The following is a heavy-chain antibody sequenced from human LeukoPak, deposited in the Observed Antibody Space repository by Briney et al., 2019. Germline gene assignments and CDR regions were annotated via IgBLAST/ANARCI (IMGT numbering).Heavy chain of an antibody. V-gene: IGHV3-23*01. D-gene: IGHD2-21*02. J-gene: IGHJ4*02. CDR3: AKDKFHCGGDCYSADY. CDR2: ISGSGGST. CDR1: GFTFSSYG. Sequence: GGSLRFSCAASGFTFSSYGMSWVRQAPGKGLEWVSAISGSGGSTYYADSVKGRFTISRDNSKNTLYLQMNSLRAEDTAVYYCAKDKFHCGGDCYSADYWGQGTLVTVSS.